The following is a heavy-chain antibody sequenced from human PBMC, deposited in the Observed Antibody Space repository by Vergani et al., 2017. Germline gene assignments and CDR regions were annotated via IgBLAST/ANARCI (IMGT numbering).Heavy chain of an antibody. Sequence: EVQLVESGGGLVKPGGSLRLSCAASGFTFSSYSMNWVRQAPGKGLEWVSSISSSSSYIYYADSVKGRFTISRDNAKNSLYLQMNSLRAEDTAVYYCARGIRYYYGSGSYGGAFDIWGQGTMVTVSS. CDR3: ARGIRYYYGSGSYGGAFDI. J-gene: IGHJ3*02. CDR1: GFTFSSYS. V-gene: IGHV3-21*01. CDR2: ISSSSSYI. D-gene: IGHD3-10*01.